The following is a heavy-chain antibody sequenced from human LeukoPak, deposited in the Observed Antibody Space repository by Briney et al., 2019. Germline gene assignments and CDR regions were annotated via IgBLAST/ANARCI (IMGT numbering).Heavy chain of an antibody. CDR1: GFTFSSHA. J-gene: IGHJ4*02. V-gene: IGHV3-30*04. CDR3: ARGSSSSTHYFDY. Sequence: TGRSPRLSCAASGFTFSSHAMHWVRQAPGKGLEWVAVISYDGSNKYYVDSVKGRFTISRDNSKNTLYLQMNSLRAEDTAVYYCARGSSSSTHYFDYWGQGTLVTVSS. D-gene: IGHD6-6*01. CDR2: ISYDGSNK.